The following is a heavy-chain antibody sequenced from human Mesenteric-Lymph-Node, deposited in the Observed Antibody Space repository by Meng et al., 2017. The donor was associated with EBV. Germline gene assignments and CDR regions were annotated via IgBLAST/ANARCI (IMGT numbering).Heavy chain of an antibody. CDR3: AKDVDSYGRYFDY. D-gene: IGHD5-18*01. CDR1: GFTFSSYA. J-gene: IGHJ4*02. V-gene: IGHV3-23*01. Sequence: VQLLESGGGVVPPGGSMRLSCAASGFTFSSYAMRWVRQPSGKGLEWVSAISGSGGSTYYADSVKGRFTISRDNSKNTLYPQMNILRAEDTAVYYCAKDVDSYGRYFDYWGQGTLVTVSS. CDR2: ISGSGGST.